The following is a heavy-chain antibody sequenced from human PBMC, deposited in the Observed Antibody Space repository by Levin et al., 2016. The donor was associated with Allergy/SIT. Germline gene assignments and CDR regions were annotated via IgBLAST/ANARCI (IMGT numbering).Heavy chain of an antibody. V-gene: IGHV4-39*07. Sequence: WIRQPPGKGLEWIGSIYYSGSTYYNPSLKSRVTISVDTSKNQFSLKLSSVTAADTAVYYCARGPSAPYYDSSGSYYFDYWGQGTLVTVSS. J-gene: IGHJ4*02. CDR3: ARGPSAPYYDSSGSYYFDY. CDR2: IYYSGST. D-gene: IGHD3-22*01.